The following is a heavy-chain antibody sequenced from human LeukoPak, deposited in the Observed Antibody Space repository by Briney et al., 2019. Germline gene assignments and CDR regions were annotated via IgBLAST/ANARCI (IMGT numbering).Heavy chain of an antibody. CDR1: GGSISSGGYY. CDR2: IYYSGST. Sequence: PSETLPLTCTVSGGSISSGGYYWSWIRQHPGKGLEWIGYIYYSGSTYYNPSLKSRVTISVDTSKNQFSLKLSSVTAADTAVYYCARTRRQRGYCSGGSCYNDLGYFDYWGQGTLVTVSS. V-gene: IGHV4-31*03. J-gene: IGHJ4*02. D-gene: IGHD2-15*01. CDR3: ARTRRQRGYCSGGSCYNDLGYFDY.